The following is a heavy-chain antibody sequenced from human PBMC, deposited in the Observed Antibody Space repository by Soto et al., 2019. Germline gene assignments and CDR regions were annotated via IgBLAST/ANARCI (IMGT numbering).Heavy chain of an antibody. CDR1: GFTFRSYG. CDR3: ARDRTYYGSGAVGMDV. CDR2: IQYDGSKE. Sequence: PGGSLRLSCAASGFTFRSYGMSWVRQTPGKGLEWLAIIQYDGSKEYYADSVKGRFSISRDNSKNTLDLQMNSLRAEDSAVYYCARDRTYYGSGAVGMDVWGKGTTVTVSS. J-gene: IGHJ6*04. V-gene: IGHV3-33*07. D-gene: IGHD3-10*01.